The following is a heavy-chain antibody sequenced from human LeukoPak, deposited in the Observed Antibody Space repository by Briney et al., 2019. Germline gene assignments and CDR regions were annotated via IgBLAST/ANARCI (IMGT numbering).Heavy chain of an antibody. CDR2: IGGIGDRM. J-gene: IGHJ6*04. D-gene: IGHD6-6*01. CDR1: GFAFSSDA. Sequence: GGSLRLSCAPSGFAFSSDAMNWGLEAAGKGLGCVSAIGGIGDRMDYADSVKGRFSVSRDNSKTTLYLQMDSLRVEDTAVYYCARDAEKYSDSWGGYYSGMDVWGKGTTFTVSS. V-gene: IGHV3-23*01. CDR3: ARDAEKYSDSWGGYYSGMDV.